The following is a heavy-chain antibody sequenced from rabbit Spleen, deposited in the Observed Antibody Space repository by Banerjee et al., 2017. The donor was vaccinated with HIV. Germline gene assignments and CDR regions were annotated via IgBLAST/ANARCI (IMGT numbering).Heavy chain of an antibody. CDR2: IYNGDGST. Sequence: QEQLEESGGGLVKPEGSLTLSCKASGFDFSGDYMSWVRQAPGKGPECIACIYNGDGSTYYASWVNGRFTVSKTSSTTGTLQVTSLTAADTATYFCARCGGSISVAYFMDLWGPGTLVTVS. D-gene: IGHD1-1*01. CDR3: ARCGGSISVAYFMDL. CDR1: GFDFSGDY. J-gene: IGHJ4*01. V-gene: IGHV1S47*01.